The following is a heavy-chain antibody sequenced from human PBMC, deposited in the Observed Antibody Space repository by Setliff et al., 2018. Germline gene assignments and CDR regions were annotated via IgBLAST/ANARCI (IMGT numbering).Heavy chain of an antibody. Sequence: AASVKVSCKASGYGFTSYGISWVRQAPGQGLEWMGWISPYNGDTSYTQKLQGRVTMTRDTSISSAFMELSSLRSDDTAVYYCARDQYSGYNYGPDYWGQGTLVTVSS. D-gene: IGHD5-12*01. CDR2: ISPYNGDT. V-gene: IGHV1-18*01. J-gene: IGHJ4*02. CDR3: ARDQYSGYNYGPDY. CDR1: GYGFTSYG.